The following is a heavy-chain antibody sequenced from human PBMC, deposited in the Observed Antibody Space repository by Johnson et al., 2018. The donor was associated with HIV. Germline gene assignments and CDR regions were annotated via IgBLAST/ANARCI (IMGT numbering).Heavy chain of an antibody. Sequence: QVQLVESGGGVVQPGRSLRLSCAASGFTFSSSGMHWVRQAPGKGLAWVAVISYDGSNKYYADSVKGRVTITRDNSKNTVYLEMNSLRAEDTAVYYCAKGGIDAFDIWGQGTMVTVSS. V-gene: IGHV3-30*18. D-gene: IGHD6-25*01. CDR3: AKGGIDAFDI. CDR1: GFTFSSSG. CDR2: ISYDGSNK. J-gene: IGHJ3*02.